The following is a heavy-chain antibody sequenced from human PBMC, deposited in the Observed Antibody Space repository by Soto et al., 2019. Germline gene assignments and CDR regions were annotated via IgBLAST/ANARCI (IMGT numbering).Heavy chain of an antibody. CDR1: GYTFTSTW. J-gene: IGHJ4*02. D-gene: IGHD6-6*01. V-gene: IGHV1-46*01. CDR3: ARGGTYSSSSGVFDY. CDR2: INPYGGAA. Sequence: ASVKVSCKASGYTFTSTWMHWVRQAPGQGLEWMGIINPYGGAATYAEKFQGRVTMTRDTSTGTAYMELSSLRSEDTAVYYCARGGTYSSSSGVFDYWGQGTLVTVSS.